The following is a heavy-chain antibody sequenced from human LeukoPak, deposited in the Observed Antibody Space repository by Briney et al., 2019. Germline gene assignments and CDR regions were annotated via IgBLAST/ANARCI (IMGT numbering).Heavy chain of an antibody. CDR3: ARRGYYDTTAFDL. V-gene: IGHV5-51*01. Sequence: PGESLKISCEGSGYTINSHWIGWVRQLPGKGLEWVGIISPTDSDTKYSPAFQGQVTISADRSITTAYLQWSRLKSSDTAMYYCARRGYYDTTAFDLWGQGTMVTVSP. CDR1: GYTINSHW. CDR2: ISPTDSDT. D-gene: IGHD3-22*01. J-gene: IGHJ3*01.